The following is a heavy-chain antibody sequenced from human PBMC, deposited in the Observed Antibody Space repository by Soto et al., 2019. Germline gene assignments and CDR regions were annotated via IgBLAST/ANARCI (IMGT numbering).Heavy chain of an antibody. CDR2: INPSGGTT. J-gene: IGHJ3*01. V-gene: IGHV1-46*03. CDR3: ASGTGTTT. CDR1: GYSFTSFY. D-gene: IGHD1-1*01. Sequence: QVQLVQSGAEVRKPGASVKVSCTTSGYSFTSFYIHWVRQAPGQGLEWMGIINPSGGTTTYAEKFQGRVTMTTDTSTSTVSMELSSLRYDDTAVYYCASGTGTTTWGQGTMVTVSS.